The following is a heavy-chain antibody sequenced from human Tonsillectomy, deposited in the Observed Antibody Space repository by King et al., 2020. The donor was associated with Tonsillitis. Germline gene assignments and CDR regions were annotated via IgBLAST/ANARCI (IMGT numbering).Heavy chain of an antibody. CDR2: IYTSGST. D-gene: IGHD3-3*01. CDR3: AREPARITIFGVVSRTDAFDI. V-gene: IGHV4-61*02. Sequence: VQLQESGPGLVKPSQTLSLTCTVSGGSISSGSYYWSWIRQPAGKGLEWIGRIYTSGSTNYNPSPNSRVTMSVDTSKNQFSLKLRSVTAADTAVYYCAREPARITIFGVVSRTDAFDIWGQGTMVTVSS. J-gene: IGHJ3*02. CDR1: GGSISSGSYY.